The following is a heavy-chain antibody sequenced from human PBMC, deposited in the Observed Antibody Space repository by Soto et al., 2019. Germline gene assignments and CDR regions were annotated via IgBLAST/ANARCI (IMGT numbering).Heavy chain of an antibody. CDR3: AYRTGFDY. CDR2: ITKGGGTT. Sequence: EVHLLESGGGLVQPGGSLKLSCAASGVTFSSYDMSWVRQAPGKGLEWVSRITKGGGTTSYADSVRGRFTISRDNSKNTLYLQMNSLRAEDTAIYYCAYRTGFDYWGQGTLVTVSS. CDR1: GVTFSSYD. V-gene: IGHV3-23*01. J-gene: IGHJ4*02.